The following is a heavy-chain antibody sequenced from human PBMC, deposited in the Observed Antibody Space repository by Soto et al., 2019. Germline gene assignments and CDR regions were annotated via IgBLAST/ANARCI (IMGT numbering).Heavy chain of an antibody. CDR2: IYPGDSDT. CDR1: GYSFTSYW. J-gene: IGHJ4*02. CDR3: ARRGVVVPAAIHPPYDY. V-gene: IGHV5-51*01. Sequence: PGESLKISCKGSGYSFTSYWIGWVRQMPGKGLEWMGIIYPGDSDTRYSPSFQGQVTISADKSISTAYLQWSSLKASDTAMYYCARRGVVVPAAIHPPYDYWGQGTLVTVSS. D-gene: IGHD2-2*01.